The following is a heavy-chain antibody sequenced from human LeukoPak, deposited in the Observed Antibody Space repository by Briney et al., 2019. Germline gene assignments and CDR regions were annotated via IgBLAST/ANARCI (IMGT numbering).Heavy chain of an antibody. Sequence: PSETLSLTCTVSGGSISSYYWSWIRQPAGKGLEWIGCIYDRGPASYNPSLKSRFTISVDRPKNQFFLNVTSLTAADTAVYYCARSRQASGLFSSWGQGTLVVVSS. CDR2: IYDRGPA. D-gene: IGHD3-10*01. CDR3: ARSRQASGLFSS. J-gene: IGHJ5*02. V-gene: IGHV4-4*07. CDR1: GGSISSYY.